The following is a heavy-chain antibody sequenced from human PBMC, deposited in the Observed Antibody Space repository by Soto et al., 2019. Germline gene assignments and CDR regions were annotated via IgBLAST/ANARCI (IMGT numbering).Heavy chain of an antibody. CDR1: GGSISSSSYY. J-gene: IGHJ5*02. CDR2: IYYSGST. D-gene: IGHD2-15*01. CDR3: ARLEWCSGGSCSYP. V-gene: IGHV4-39*01. Sequence: PSETLSLTCTVSGGSISSSSYYWGWIRQPPGKGLEWIGSIYYSGSTYYNPSLKSRVTISVDTSKNQFSLKLSSVTAADTAVYYCARLEWCSGGSCSYPWGQGTLVTVSS.